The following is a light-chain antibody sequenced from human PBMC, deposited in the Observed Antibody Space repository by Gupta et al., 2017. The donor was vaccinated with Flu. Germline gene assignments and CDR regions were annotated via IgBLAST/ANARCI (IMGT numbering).Light chain of an antibody. V-gene: IGKV3-20*01. J-gene: IGKJ2*01. CDR2: GAS. CDR1: QSVSSSY. CDR3: QQYGSSPQT. Sequence: DIVLTQSPGTLSLSPGERATLSCRASQSVSSSYLAWYQQKPGQAPRLLIYGASSRATGIPDRFSGSGSGTDFTLTISRLEPEDIAVYYCQQYGSSPQTFGQGTKLEIK.